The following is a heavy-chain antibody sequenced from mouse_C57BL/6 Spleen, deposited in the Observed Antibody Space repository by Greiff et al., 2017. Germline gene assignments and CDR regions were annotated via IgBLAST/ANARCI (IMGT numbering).Heavy chain of an antibody. Sequence: EVHLVESGPVLVKPGASVKMSCKASGYTFTDYYMNWVKQSHGKSLEWIGVINPYNGGTSYNQKFKGKATLTVDKSSSTAYMELNSLTSEDSAVYYCARGYLYAMDYWGQGTSVTVSS. D-gene: IGHD2-2*01. V-gene: IGHV1-19*01. CDR3: ARGYLYAMDY. J-gene: IGHJ4*01. CDR1: GYTFTDYY. CDR2: INPYNGGT.